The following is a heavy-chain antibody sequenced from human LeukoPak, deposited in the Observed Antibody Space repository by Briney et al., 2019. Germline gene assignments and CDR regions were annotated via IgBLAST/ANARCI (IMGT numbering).Heavy chain of an antibody. V-gene: IGHV4-4*09. Sequence: SETLSLTCTVSGGSISSYYWSWIRQPPGKGLEWIGYIYTSGSTNYNPSLKSRVTISVDTSKNQFSLKLSSVTAADTAVYYCARHYCGGDWYAGPYYYYYMDVWGKGTTVTVSS. CDR3: ARHYCGGDWYAGPYYYYYMDV. CDR1: GGSISSYY. J-gene: IGHJ6*03. D-gene: IGHD2-21*02. CDR2: IYTSGST.